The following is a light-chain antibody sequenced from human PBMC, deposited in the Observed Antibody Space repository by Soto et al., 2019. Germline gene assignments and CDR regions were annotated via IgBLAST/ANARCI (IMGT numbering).Light chain of an antibody. CDR2: ATS. J-gene: IGKJ1*01. CDR3: QQSYRIPRT. Sequence: DIQLTQSPSSLSSSVGDRVTITCRASQNINNFLTWYQQKPGKVPQLLIYATSNLQSGVPSRFRGSGSGTDFTLTITSLQSEDVATYYCQQSYRIPRTFGQGTKVEIK. V-gene: IGKV1-39*01. CDR1: QNINNF.